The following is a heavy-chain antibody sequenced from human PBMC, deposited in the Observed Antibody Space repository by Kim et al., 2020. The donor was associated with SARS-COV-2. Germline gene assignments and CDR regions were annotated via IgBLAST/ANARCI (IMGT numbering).Heavy chain of an antibody. Sequence: TSYSPSVQGQVTISADKSISTAYLQWSSLKASNTAMYYCARLGEQLATDYWGQGTLVTVSS. V-gene: IGHV5-51*01. D-gene: IGHD6-6*01. CDR2: T. CDR3: ARLGEQLATDY. J-gene: IGHJ4*02.